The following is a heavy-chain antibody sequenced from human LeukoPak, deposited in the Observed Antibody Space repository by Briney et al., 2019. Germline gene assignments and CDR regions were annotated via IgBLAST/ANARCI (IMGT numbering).Heavy chain of an antibody. V-gene: IGHV3-7*03. CDR2: IKQDGSEK. Sequence: GGSLRLSCAASGFRFSTYWMSWVRQARGRGLEWVASIKQDGSEKYYVDSVKGRFTISRDNSKNTLYLQMNSLRAEDTAVYYCAKTPSPYSNGPGSDFDYWGQGTLVTVSS. J-gene: IGHJ4*02. CDR3: AKTPSPYSNGPGSDFDY. D-gene: IGHD6-25*01. CDR1: GFRFSTYW.